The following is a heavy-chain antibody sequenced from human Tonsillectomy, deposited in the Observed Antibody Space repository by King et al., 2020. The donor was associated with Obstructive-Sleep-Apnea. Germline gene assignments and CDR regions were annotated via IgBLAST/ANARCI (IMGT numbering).Heavy chain of an antibody. CDR1: GFTFSSYA. CDR2: ISSNGGST. V-gene: IGHV3-64D*09. D-gene: IGHD2-21*02. J-gene: IGHJ4*02. CDR3: VRGVTAGLYCGGDCYSLFDY. Sequence: VQLVESGGGLVQPGGSLRLSCSASGFTFSSYAMHWVRQAPGKGLEYVSAISSNGGSTYYADSGKGRFTISRDNSKNTLYLQMSSLRAEDTAVYYWVRGVTAGLYCGGDCYSLFDYWGQGTLVTVSS.